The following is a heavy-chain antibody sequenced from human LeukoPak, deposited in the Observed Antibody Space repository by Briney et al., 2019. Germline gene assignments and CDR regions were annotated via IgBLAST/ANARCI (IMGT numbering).Heavy chain of an antibody. CDR1: GFTFSAYS. J-gene: IGHJ6*04. V-gene: IGHV3-48*04. CDR3: AELGITMIGGV. Sequence: GGSLRLSCAASGFTFSAYSMNWVRQAPGKGLEWVSYISSSSSTIYYADSVKGRFTISRDNAKNSLYLQMNSLRAEDTAVYYCAELGITMIGGVWGKGTTVTISS. CDR2: ISSSSSTI. D-gene: IGHD3-10*02.